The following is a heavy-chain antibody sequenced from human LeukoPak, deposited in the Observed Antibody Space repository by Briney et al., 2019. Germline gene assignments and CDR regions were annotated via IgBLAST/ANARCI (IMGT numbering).Heavy chain of an antibody. Sequence: NPSETLSLTCTVSGGSISSYYWSWIRQPPGKGLEWIGYIYYSGSTNYNPSLKSRVTISVDTSKNQFSLKLSSVTAADTAVYYCARHVSGSYYYYYGMAVWGQGTTVTVSS. CDR2: IYYSGST. V-gene: IGHV4-59*08. CDR3: ARHVSGSYYYYYGMAV. J-gene: IGHJ6*02. D-gene: IGHD1-26*01. CDR1: GGSISSYY.